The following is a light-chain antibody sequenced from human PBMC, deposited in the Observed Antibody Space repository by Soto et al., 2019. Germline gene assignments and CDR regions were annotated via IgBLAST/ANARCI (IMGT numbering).Light chain of an antibody. CDR2: DAS. CDR3: QQRNSWPLT. CDR1: QSVSSY. J-gene: IGKJ3*01. V-gene: IGKV3-11*01. Sequence: TVLTQSPATLSLSPGERATLSCRASQSVSSYLAWYQQKPGQAPRLLIYDASNRATGIPARFSGSGSGTDFTLTISSLEPEDFAVYYCQQRNSWPLTFGPGTKVDVK.